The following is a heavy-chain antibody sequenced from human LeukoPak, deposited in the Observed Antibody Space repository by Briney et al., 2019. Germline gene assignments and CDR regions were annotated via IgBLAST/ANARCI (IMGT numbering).Heavy chain of an antibody. V-gene: IGHV3-21*01. CDR3: AKDLTTVATPYYYYYMDV. Sequence: GGSLRLSCAASGFTFSTNSMDWVRQAPGKGLEWVSSIGISSSHTFYADSVKGRFTISRDNAENSVYLQMNSLRAEDTAVYYCAKDLTTVATPYYYYYMDVWGKGTTVTVSS. J-gene: IGHJ6*03. CDR1: GFTFSTNS. CDR2: IGISSSHT. D-gene: IGHD4-23*01.